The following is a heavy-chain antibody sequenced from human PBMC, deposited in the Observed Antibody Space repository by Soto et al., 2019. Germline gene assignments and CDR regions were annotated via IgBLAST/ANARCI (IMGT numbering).Heavy chain of an antibody. V-gene: IGHV4-30-4*01. D-gene: IGHD4-17*01. CDR1: GVSISSGDFY. Sequence: SETLSLTCTVSGVSISSGDFYWSWIRQPPGKGLEWLGYVYHTGSSQYHPSPRGRVAFSMDTSKNQFSLELRSVTAADTVMYYCARDVLDTTVDYYFGYGGQGSMVPVFS. J-gene: IGHJ4*02. CDR3: ARDVLDTTVDYYFGY. CDR2: VYHTGSS.